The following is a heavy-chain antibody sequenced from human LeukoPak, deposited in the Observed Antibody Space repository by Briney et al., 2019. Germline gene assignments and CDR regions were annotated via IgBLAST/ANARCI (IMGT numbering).Heavy chain of an antibody. Sequence: SETLSLTCAVYGGSFSGYYGSWIRQPPGKGLEWVGEINHSGSTNYNPSLKSRVTISLDTSKNQFSLKLSSVTAADTAVYYCARATGGVDYWGQGTLVTVSS. CDR1: GGSFSGYY. J-gene: IGHJ4*02. CDR2: INHSGST. V-gene: IGHV4-34*01. CDR3: ARATGGVDY. D-gene: IGHD2-8*02.